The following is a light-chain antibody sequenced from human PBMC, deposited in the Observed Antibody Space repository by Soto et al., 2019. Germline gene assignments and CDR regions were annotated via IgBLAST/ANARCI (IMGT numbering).Light chain of an antibody. V-gene: IGLV2-23*02. CDR3: CSYARTNPFV. J-gene: IGLJ1*01. Sequence: QSALTQPASVSGSPGQSITISCTGTSSDVGSYNLVSWYQQHPGKAPKIMINEVNKRPSGVSNRCSGSKSANTASLTLSWLQTEDEAHYYCCSYARTNPFVLGTGTKVPVL. CDR1: SSDVGSYNL. CDR2: EVN.